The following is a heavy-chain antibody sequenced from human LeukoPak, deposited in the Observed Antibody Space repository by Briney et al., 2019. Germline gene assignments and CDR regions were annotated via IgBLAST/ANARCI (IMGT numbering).Heavy chain of an antibody. D-gene: IGHD1-26*01. V-gene: IGHV4-59*01. CDR3: ARMYSGTSYYFDY. J-gene: IGHJ4*02. CDR2: IYYSGRT. Sequence: SETLSLTCTVSGGSISSYYWSWIRQPPGKGLEWIGYIYYSGRTNYNPSLKSRVTMSVDTSKNQFSLKLNSVTAADTAVYYCARMYSGTSYYFDYWGQGTLVTVSS. CDR1: GGSISSYY.